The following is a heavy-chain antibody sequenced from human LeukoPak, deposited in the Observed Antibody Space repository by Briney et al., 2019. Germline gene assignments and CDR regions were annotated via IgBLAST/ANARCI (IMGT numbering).Heavy chain of an antibody. D-gene: IGHD3-9*01. J-gene: IGHJ4*02. CDR2: ISSSSSYI. V-gene: IGHV3-21*01. CDR1: GFTFSCCS. Sequence: GGSLRLSCAASGFTFSCCSMNWVRQAPGKGLEWASSISSSSSYIYYADSVKGRFTISRDNAKNSLYLQMNSLRAEDTAVYYCATTVILTCYYYYFDYWGQGTLVTVSS. CDR3: ATTVILTCYYYYFDY.